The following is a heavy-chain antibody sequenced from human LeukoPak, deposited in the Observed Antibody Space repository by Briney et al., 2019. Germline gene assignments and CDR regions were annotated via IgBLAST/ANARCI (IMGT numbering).Heavy chain of an antibody. CDR1: GFTFSSYS. CDR2: ISSSSSYI. J-gene: IGHJ4*02. CDR3: ARVGGYSYGYRVVSHFDY. V-gene: IGHV3-21*01. Sequence: GGSLRLSCAASGFTFSSYSMNWVRQAPGKGLEWVSSISSSSSYIYYADSVKGRFTISRDNAKNSLYLQMNSLRAEDTAVYYCARVGGYSYGYRVVSHFDYWGQGTLVTVSS. D-gene: IGHD5-18*01.